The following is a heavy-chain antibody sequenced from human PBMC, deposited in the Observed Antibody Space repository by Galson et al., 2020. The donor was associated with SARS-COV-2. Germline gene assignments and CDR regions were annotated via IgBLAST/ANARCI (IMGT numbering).Heavy chain of an antibody. CDR1: GFTFSSYG. J-gene: IGHJ6*03. CDR2: ISYDGSNK. V-gene: IGHV3-30*03. Sequence: GGSLRLSCAASGFTFSSYGMHWVRQAPGKGLEWVAVISYDGSNKYYTDSVKGRFTISRDNSKSTLFLQMNSLRAEDTAVYYCARGSNYYYMDVWGKGTTVTVSS. CDR3: ARGSNYYYMDV.